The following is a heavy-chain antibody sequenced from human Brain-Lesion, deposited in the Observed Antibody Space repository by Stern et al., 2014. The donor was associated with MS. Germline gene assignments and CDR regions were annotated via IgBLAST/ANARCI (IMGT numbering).Heavy chain of an antibody. CDR1: GFTFNDVW. CDR2: IKVNAAET. V-gene: IGHV3-15*01. Sequence: EVQLVESGGGLVKPGGSLRLSCAVAGFTFNDVWMSWVRQAPGKGLEWISRIKVNAAETEYAAPVKGRFIISRDDSKTTLFLQMNGLITEDTAVYFCGADVSYQGSGEIDFWGQGTLVTVSS. J-gene: IGHJ4*02. CDR3: GADVSYQGSGEIDF. D-gene: IGHD3-10*01.